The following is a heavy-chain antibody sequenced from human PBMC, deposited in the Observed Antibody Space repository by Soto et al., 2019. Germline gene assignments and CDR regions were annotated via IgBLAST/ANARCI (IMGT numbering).Heavy chain of an antibody. J-gene: IGHJ4*02. CDR2: IGGGGGSST. V-gene: IGHV3-23*01. CDR3: AKLLGVSVYYPTCY. CDR1: AFTSSSYA. D-gene: IGHD2-8*02. Sequence: EVQLLESGGGLVQPGGSLRLSCAASAFTSSSYAMSWVRQAPGKGLEWVSTIGGGGGSSTYYADSVKGRFTIFRDNAKNTLFLQMNSLRAEDTALYYCAKLLGVSVYYPTCYWGQGTLVTGSS.